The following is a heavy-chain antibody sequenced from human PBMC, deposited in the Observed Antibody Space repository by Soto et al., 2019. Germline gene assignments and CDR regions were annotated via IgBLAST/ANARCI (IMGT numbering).Heavy chain of an antibody. J-gene: IGHJ4*02. Sequence: ASVKVSCKASGYTFTGYYMHWVRQAPGQGLEWMGIIDLSGSTACAQKFQGRLTMTRDTSTSTVYMELSSLRSEDTAVYYCARAVRGDYNGATRDYWGQGTLVTVSS. V-gene: IGHV1-46*03. CDR3: ARAVRGDYNGATRDY. CDR2: IDLSGST. D-gene: IGHD4-17*01. CDR1: GYTFTGYY.